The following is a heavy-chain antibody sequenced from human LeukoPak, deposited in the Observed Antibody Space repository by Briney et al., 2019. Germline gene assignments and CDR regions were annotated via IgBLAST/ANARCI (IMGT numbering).Heavy chain of an antibody. J-gene: IGHJ4*01. V-gene: IGHV5-51*01. Sequence: GESLKISCGASGYNFRKAWIGWVRQTPAKGLDWLGIIYPDDFDTIYNPSFEGHITISADNSITTAYLQWTSLKASDTGLYFCATKKIDYFAQWRHGTQVTVSS. CDR2: IYPDDFDT. D-gene: IGHD3-9*01. CDR1: GYNFRKAW. CDR3: ATKKIDYFAQ.